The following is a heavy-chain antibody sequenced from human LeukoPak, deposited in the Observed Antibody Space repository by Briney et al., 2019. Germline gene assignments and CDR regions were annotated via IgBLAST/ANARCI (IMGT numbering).Heavy chain of an antibody. D-gene: IGHD2-2*01. CDR3: ARSAGYCSSTSCYYYDY. CDR2: ISGSSRHK. V-gene: IGHV3-21*01. Sequence: PGGSLRLSCAASGFTFSSYTMNWVRQAPGKGLEWVSSISGSSRHKYYADSAKGRFTISRDNAKNSLYLQMNSLRAEDTAVYYCARSAGYCSSTSCYYYDYWGQGTLVTVSS. CDR1: GFTFSSYT. J-gene: IGHJ4*02.